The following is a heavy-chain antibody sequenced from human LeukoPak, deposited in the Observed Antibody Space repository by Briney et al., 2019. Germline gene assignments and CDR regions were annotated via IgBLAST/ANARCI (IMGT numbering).Heavy chain of an antibody. CDR2: IYPGDSDT. J-gene: IGHJ6*03. D-gene: IGHD5-18*01. CDR3: ARVGLIKLWLDHYYMDV. Sequence: GESLKISCKGSGYSFTSYWIGWVRQMPGKGLEWMGIIYPGDSDTRYSPSFQGQVTISADKSISTPYLQWSSLKASATALYYCARVGLIKLWLDHYYMDVWGKGTKGNVS. V-gene: IGHV5-51*01. CDR1: GYSFTSYW.